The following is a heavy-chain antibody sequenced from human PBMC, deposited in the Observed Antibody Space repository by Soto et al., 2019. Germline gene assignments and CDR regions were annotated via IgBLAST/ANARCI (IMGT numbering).Heavy chain of an antibody. Sequence: QLQLQESGPGLVKPSETLSLTCTVSGGSISSSSYYWGWIRQPPGKGLEWIGSIYYSGSTYYNPSLKSRVTISVDTSQNQFSLKLSSVTAADTAVYYCARKLVEQDYYGLVVWGQGTTVTVSS. CDR2: IYYSGST. V-gene: IGHV4-39*01. D-gene: IGHD3-10*01. CDR1: GGSISSSSYY. CDR3: ARKLVEQDYYGLVV. J-gene: IGHJ6*02.